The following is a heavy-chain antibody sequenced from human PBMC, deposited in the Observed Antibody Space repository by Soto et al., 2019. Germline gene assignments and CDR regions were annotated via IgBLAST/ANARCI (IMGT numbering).Heavy chain of an antibody. J-gene: IGHJ4*02. V-gene: IGHV4-61*01. CDR2: IYYSGST. D-gene: IGHD4-17*01. CDR1: GGSVSSGSYY. CDR3: ARTYGDYGLVVEDLQYYFDY. Sequence: QVQLQESGPGLVKPSETLSLTCTVSGGSVSSGSYYWSWIRQPPGKGLEWSGYIYYSGSTNFNPSLKSRVTISVDTSKNQFSLKLSSVTAADTAVYYCARTYGDYGLVVEDLQYYFDYWGQGTLVTVSS.